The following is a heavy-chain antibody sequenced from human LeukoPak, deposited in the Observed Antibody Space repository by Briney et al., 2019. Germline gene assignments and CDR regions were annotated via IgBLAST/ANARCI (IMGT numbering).Heavy chain of an antibody. CDR2: ISSSSSYI. CDR1: GFTFSSYS. V-gene: IGHV3-21*01. D-gene: IGHD3-3*01. J-gene: IGHJ4*02. Sequence: GGSLRLSCAASGFTFSSYSMNWVRQAPGKGLEWVSSISSSSSYIYYADSVKGRFTISRDNAKNSLYLQMNSLRAEDTAVYYCASSPSEWLLYGGNEYDYWGQRTLVTVSS. CDR3: ASSPSEWLLYGGNEYDY.